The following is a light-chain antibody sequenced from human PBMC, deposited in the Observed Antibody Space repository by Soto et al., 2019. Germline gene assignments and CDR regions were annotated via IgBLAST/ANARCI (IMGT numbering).Light chain of an antibody. J-gene: IGLJ1*01. CDR3: HPYAVTNTFV. CDR2: EVS. V-gene: IGLV2-8*01. Sequence: QSALTQPPSASGSPGQSVTISCTGTSSDVGGYNYVSWYPQQPGKAPKLIIYEVSKWPSGVPDRYSGSKSSSTASLTVSGPQAEHEAHYYCHPYAVTNTFVFGTGTKMTVL. CDR1: SSDVGGYNY.